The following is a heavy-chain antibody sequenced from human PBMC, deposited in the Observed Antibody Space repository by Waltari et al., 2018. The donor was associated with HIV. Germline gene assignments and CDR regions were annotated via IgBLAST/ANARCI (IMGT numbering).Heavy chain of an antibody. CDR1: AGSVSGYY. CDR3: ARALNDYGDLDS. CDR2: INHSGST. D-gene: IGHD4-17*01. Sequence: QVQLQQWGAGLLKPSETLSLTCAVYAGSVSGYYWSWIRRPPEKGLEWIGEINHSGSTNYSPSLKSRVTISLDTSNNQFSLKLNSVTAADTAVYYCARALNDYGDLDSWGQGTLVTVSS. J-gene: IGHJ4*02. V-gene: IGHV4-34*01.